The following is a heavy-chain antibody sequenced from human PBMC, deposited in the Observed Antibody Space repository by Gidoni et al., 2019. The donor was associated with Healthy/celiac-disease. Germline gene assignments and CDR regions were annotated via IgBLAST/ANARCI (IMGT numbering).Heavy chain of an antibody. D-gene: IGHD5-12*01. J-gene: IGHJ4*02. CDR3: ARYGYNWDY. V-gene: IGHV4-31*03. CDR2: IYYSGST. Sequence: LVKPSQTLSLTCTFSCGSISSGGYYCSWIRQHPGKGLEWIGYIYYSGSTYYNPSLKSRVTISVDTSKNKFSLKLSSVTAADTAVYYCARYGYNWDYWGQGTLVTVSS. CDR1: CGSISSGGYY.